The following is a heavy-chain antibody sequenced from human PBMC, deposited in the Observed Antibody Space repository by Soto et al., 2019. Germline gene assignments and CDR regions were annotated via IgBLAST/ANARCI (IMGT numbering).Heavy chain of an antibody. CDR1: GYTFTGYY. J-gene: IGHJ6*04. V-gene: IGHV1-2*04. Sequence: QVQLVQSGAEVKKPGASVKVSCKASGYTFTGYYMHWVRQAPGQGLEWMGWIHPNSGGTNYAQKFQGWVTMTRDTSISAAYMELSRLRSDDTAVYYCARGVVVPAATYGMDVWGKGTTVTVAS. CDR3: ARGVVVPAATYGMDV. CDR2: IHPNSGGT. D-gene: IGHD2-2*01.